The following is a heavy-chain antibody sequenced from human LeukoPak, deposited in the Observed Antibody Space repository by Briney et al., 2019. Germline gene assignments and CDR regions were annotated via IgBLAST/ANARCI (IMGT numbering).Heavy chain of an antibody. J-gene: IGHJ4*02. D-gene: IGHD3-22*01. CDR3: ARDTYYYDSSGYLSFDY. Sequence: SETLSLTCTVSGGSIRDTTYYWGWLRQPPGKGLEWIVSIYYSGNTYYNPSLMSRVTISVDTSKNQFSLNLSSVTAADTAVYYCARDTYYYDSSGYLSFDYWGQGTLVTVSS. CDR2: IYYSGNT. V-gene: IGHV4-39*07. CDR1: GGSIRDTTYY.